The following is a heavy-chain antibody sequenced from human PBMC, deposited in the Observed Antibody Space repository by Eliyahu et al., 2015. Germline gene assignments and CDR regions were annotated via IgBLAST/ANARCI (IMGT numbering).Heavy chain of an antibody. Sequence: QVQLVQSGAEVKKPGASVKVSCKAXGYTFPTSDINWVRQASGQGLEWMGWLNPKNGNTGYAQKFQGRVTMSSYTSTSTAYLELSDLRSDDTAVHYCASGGSYLDYWGQGTQVIVSS. V-gene: IGHV1-8*01. D-gene: IGHD1-26*01. CDR2: LNPKNGNT. J-gene: IGHJ4*02. CDR1: GYTFPTSD. CDR3: ASGGSYLDY.